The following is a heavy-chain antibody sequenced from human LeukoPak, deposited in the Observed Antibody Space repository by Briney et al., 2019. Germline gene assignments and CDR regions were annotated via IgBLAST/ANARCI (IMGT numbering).Heavy chain of an antibody. J-gene: IGHJ4*02. CDR3: TTEDYYDSSGYSPLDY. Sequence: PGGSLRLSCVASGFTFSDYWMSWVRQAPGKGLEWVGRIRRKTDGGTTDYAAPVKGRFTISRDDSKNTLYLQMNSLKTEDTAVYYCTTEDYYDSSGYSPLDYWGQGTLVTVSS. CDR1: GFTFSDYW. CDR2: IRRKTDGGTT. D-gene: IGHD3-22*01. V-gene: IGHV3-15*01.